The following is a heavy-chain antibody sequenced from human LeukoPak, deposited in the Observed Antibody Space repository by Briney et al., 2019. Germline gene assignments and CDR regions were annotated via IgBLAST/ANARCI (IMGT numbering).Heavy chain of an antibody. D-gene: IGHD5-12*01. CDR1: GYTFTSYT. CDR3: ARERANSGYDPAGDF. CDR2: ISAYNGNT. J-gene: IGHJ4*02. Sequence: ASVKVSCKASGYTFTSYTISWVRPAPGQGLEWMGWISAYNGNTNYAQKFQGRVTLTTDTSTSTAYMELRSLKSDDTAVYYCARERANSGYDPAGDFWGQGTLVTVSS. V-gene: IGHV1-18*01.